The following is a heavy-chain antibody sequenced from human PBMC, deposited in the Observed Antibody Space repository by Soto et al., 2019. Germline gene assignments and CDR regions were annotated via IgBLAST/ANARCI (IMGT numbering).Heavy chain of an antibody. Sequence: QVQLVEAGGGVVQPGRSLRLSCAASGFTFSSYALHWVRQAPGKGLEWVAVISYDGSNKYYADSVKGRFTICRDNSKNTLYLQMNSLRAEDTAVYYCARDSTYASRGFVCAYCGQGTLVTVSS. CDR1: GFTFSSYA. J-gene: IGHJ4*02. D-gene: IGHD3-22*01. V-gene: IGHV3-30-3*01. CDR3: ARDSTYASRGFVCAY. CDR2: ISYDGSNK.